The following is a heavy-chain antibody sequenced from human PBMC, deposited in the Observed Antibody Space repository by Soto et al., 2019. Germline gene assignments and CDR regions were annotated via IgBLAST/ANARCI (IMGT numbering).Heavy chain of an antibody. J-gene: IGHJ6*02. Sequence: GGSLRLSCITSGFTFSVYTMSWVRQSPGKGLEWVGSISSNTCGATTEYAASVKDRFIISRDDSKSIAYLQMNSLKSEDTGVYYCTRVRDWLIQIRFHYYGMDVWGQGTTVTVSS. V-gene: IGHV3-49*04. CDR3: TRVRDWLIQIRFHYYGMDV. D-gene: IGHD3-9*01. CDR1: GFTFSVYT. CDR2: ISSNTCGATT.